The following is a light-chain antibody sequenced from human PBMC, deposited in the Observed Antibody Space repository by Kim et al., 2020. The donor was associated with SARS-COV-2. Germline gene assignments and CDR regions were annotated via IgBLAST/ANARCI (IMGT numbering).Light chain of an antibody. J-gene: IGLJ3*02. CDR3: CSYTVSDTLV. Sequence: QSALTQPASVSGSPGQSITISCTGTSSDIGAYDYVSWYQQHPGTAPKLVIFDVTNRPSGISSRFSGSKSGTTASLTISGLQAEDEANYYCCSYTVSDTLVFGGGTKVTVL. CDR1: SSDIGAYDY. CDR2: DVT. V-gene: IGLV2-14*03.